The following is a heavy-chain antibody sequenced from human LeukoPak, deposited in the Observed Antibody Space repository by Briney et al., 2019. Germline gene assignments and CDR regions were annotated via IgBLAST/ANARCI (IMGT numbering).Heavy chain of an antibody. Sequence: PSETLSLTCTVSGGSVSSGIYYWSWIPQPPGKGLEWIGYIYDSGSTNYNPSLKSRVTISVDTSKNQFSLKLSPVTAAGTAVYYCARGMAVDGTRLDYWGQGTLVTVSS. CDR1: GGSVSSGIYY. D-gene: IGHD6-19*01. CDR3: ARGMAVDGTRLDY. J-gene: IGHJ4*02. CDR2: IYDSGST. V-gene: IGHV4-61*01.